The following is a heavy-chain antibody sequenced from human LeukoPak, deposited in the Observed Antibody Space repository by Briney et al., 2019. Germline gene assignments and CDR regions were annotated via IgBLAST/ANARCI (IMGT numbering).Heavy chain of an antibody. Sequence: PSETLSLTCTVSDGSISIYYWNWLRQPPGKGLEWIGYIYNSGSSTIYNPSLQSRVTISVDMSKNQFSLRLSSVTAADTAVYYCASSTSRGGRGMDVWGQGTTVTVSS. CDR3: ASSTSRGGRGMDV. D-gene: IGHD3-16*01. CDR1: DGSISIYY. CDR2: IYNSGSST. J-gene: IGHJ6*02. V-gene: IGHV4-59*12.